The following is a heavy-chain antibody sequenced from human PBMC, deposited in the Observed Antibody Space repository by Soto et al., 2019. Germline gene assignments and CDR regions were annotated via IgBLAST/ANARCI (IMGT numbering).Heavy chain of an antibody. V-gene: IGHV3-23*01. J-gene: IGHJ4*02. D-gene: IGHD6-19*01. CDR3: AKCSPRYSSGLKAYYLDY. CDR1: GFTFSSYA. CDR2: ISGSGGST. Sequence: EVQLLESGGGLVQPGGSLRLSCAASGFTFSSYAMSWVRQAPGKGLEWVSTISGSGGSTYYADSVKGRFTISRDNSKNPLYLQVNSLRAEDTAVYYCAKCSPRYSSGLKAYYLDYWGQGTLVTVSS.